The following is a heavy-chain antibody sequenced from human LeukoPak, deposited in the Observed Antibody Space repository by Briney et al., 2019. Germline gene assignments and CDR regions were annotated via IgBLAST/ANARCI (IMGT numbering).Heavy chain of an antibody. Sequence: SETLSLTCTVSGGSISSYYWSWIRQPAGKGLEWIGRIYTSGSTNYNPSLKSRVAMSVDTSKNQFSLKLSSVTAADTAVYFCARGTPDPTTVTSLWHSYYYLDVWGTGTTVTVSS. CDR2: IYTSGST. CDR1: GGSISSYY. J-gene: IGHJ6*03. V-gene: IGHV4-4*07. D-gene: IGHD4-17*01. CDR3: ARGTPDPTTVTSLWHSYYYLDV.